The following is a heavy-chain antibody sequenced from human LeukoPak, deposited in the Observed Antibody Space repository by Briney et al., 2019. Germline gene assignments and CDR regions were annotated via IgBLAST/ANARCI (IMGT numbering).Heavy chain of an antibody. J-gene: IGHJ3*02. D-gene: IGHD6-19*01. CDR2: IIPIFGTA. Sequence: SVKVSCKASEGTFSSYAISWVRQAPGQGLEGWGGIIPIFGTANYAQKFQGRVTITADESTSTAYLELSSLRSEDTAVYYCASQSPSDSSGWYGGAFDIWGQGTMVTVSS. V-gene: IGHV1-69*13. CDR1: EGTFSSYA. CDR3: ASQSPSDSSGWYGGAFDI.